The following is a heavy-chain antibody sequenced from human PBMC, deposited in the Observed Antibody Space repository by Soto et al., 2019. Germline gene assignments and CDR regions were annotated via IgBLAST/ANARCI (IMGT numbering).Heavy chain of an antibody. Sequence: GGSLRLSCAASGFTFSSYSMNWVRQAPGKGLEWVSYIGVNSSSIYYADSAKGRFTISRDNVKNSLYLQMNSLRAEDTAVYYCARVITSSGWYEDYWGQGTLVTVSS. V-gene: IGHV3-48*01. CDR2: IGVNSSSI. CDR3: ARVITSSGWYEDY. J-gene: IGHJ4*02. D-gene: IGHD6-19*01. CDR1: GFTFSSYS.